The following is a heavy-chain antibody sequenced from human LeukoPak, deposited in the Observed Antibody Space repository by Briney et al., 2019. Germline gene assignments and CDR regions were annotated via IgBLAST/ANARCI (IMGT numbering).Heavy chain of an antibody. CDR3: ARVPGSGSYSHFDY. CDR1: GVSISSYY. D-gene: IGHD3-10*01. CDR2: IYHSGST. V-gene: IGHV4-59*01. J-gene: IGHJ4*02. Sequence: SETLSLTCTVSGVSISSYYWSWIRQPPGKGLEWIGYIYHSGSTNYNPSLKSRVTISVDTSKNQFSLKLSSVTAADTAVYYCARVPGSGSYSHFDYWGQGTLVTVSS.